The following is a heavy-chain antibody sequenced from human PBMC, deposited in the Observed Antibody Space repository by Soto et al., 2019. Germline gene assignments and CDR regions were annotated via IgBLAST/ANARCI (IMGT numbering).Heavy chain of an antibody. Sequence: SETLSLTCTVSGGSISSYYWSRIRQPPGKGLEWIGYIYYSGSTNYNPSLKSRVTISVDTSKNQFSLKLSSVTAADTAVYYCARVNYGDFYFDYWGQGTLVTVSS. CDR2: IYYSGST. CDR1: GGSISSYY. CDR3: ARVNYGDFYFDY. V-gene: IGHV4-59*01. D-gene: IGHD4-17*01. J-gene: IGHJ4*02.